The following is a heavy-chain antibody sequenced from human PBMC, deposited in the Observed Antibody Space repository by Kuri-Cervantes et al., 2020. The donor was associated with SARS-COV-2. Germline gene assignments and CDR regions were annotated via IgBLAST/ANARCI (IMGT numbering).Heavy chain of an antibody. CDR1: GYTFTDYY. J-gene: IGHJ3*02. CDR3: ARERDYYGSGYI. V-gene: IGHV1-69-2*01. D-gene: IGHD3-10*01. Sequence: ASVKVSCKVSGYTFTDYYMHWVQQAPGKGLEWMGLVDPEDGETIYAEKFQGRVTITMDESTSTAYMELSSLRYEDTAVYYCARERDYYGSGYIWGQGTTVTVSS. CDR2: VDPEDGET.